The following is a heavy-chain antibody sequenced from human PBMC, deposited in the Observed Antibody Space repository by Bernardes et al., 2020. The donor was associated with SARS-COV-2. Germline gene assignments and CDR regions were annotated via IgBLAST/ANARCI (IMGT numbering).Heavy chain of an antibody. V-gene: IGHV3-9*01. CDR2: ISWNSRSI. D-gene: IGHD3-10*01. Sequence: GGSLRLSCAASGFTFDDYAMHWVRQAPGKGLEWVSGISWNSRSIAYADSVKGRFTISRDNAKNSLYLQMNSLRAEDTALYYCAKDLSKVRYFYGMDVWGQGTTVTVPS. CDR1: GFTFDDYA. J-gene: IGHJ6*02. CDR3: AKDLSKVRYFYGMDV.